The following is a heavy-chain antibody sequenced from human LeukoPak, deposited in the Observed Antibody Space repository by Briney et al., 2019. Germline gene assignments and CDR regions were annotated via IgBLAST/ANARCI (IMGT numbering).Heavy chain of an antibody. CDR2: IYYSGST. Sequence: SETLSLTCTVSGYSIGSGYYWGWFRQPPGKGLEWIGSIYYSGSTYYNPSLKSRVTISVDTSKNQFSLKLSSVTAADTAVYYCASSLGTYYDSSGYYYRAFDIWGQGTMVTVSS. D-gene: IGHD3-22*01. CDR3: ASSLGTYYDSSGYYYRAFDI. V-gene: IGHV4-38-2*02. CDR1: GYSIGSGYY. J-gene: IGHJ3*02.